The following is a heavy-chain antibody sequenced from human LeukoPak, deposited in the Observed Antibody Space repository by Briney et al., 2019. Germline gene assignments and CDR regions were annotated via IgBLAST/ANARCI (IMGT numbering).Heavy chain of an antibody. J-gene: IGHJ3*02. D-gene: IGHD5-24*01. CDR3: ARVYDGYLDAFDI. CDR1: GFTFSSYW. CDR2: TNTDGSST. Sequence: GGSLRLSCAASGFTFSSYWMHWVRHAPGKGLVWVSRTNTDGSSTSYADSVKGRFTISRDNAKNTLYLQMNSLRAEDTAVYYCARVYDGYLDAFDIWGQGTMVTVSS. V-gene: IGHV3-74*01.